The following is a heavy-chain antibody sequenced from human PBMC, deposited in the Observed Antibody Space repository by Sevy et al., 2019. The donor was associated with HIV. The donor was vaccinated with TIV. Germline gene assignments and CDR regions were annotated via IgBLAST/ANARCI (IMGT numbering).Heavy chain of an antibody. CDR2: IKSKTDGGTT. Sequence: GESLKISCAASGFTFSNAWMSWVRQAPGKGLEWVGRIKSKTDGGTTDYAAPVKGRFTISRDDSKNTLYLQMNSLKTEDTAVYYCTTEEWELPYYYYYMDVWDKGTTVTVSS. V-gene: IGHV3-15*01. CDR3: TTEEWELPYYYYYMDV. J-gene: IGHJ6*03. D-gene: IGHD1-26*01. CDR1: GFTFSNAW.